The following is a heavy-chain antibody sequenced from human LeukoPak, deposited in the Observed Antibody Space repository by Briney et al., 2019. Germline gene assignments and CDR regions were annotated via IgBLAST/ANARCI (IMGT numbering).Heavy chain of an antibody. CDR2: INPNSGGT. J-gene: IGHJ3*02. Sequence: ASVKVSCKASGYTFTGYYMHWVRQAPGQGLEWMGWINPNSGGTNYAQKFQGRVTMTRDTSISTAYMELSRLRSDDTAVYYCAREGTVTTDFNAFDIWGQGTMVTVSS. CDR3: AREGTVTTDFNAFDI. D-gene: IGHD4-17*01. V-gene: IGHV1-2*02. CDR1: GYTFTGYY.